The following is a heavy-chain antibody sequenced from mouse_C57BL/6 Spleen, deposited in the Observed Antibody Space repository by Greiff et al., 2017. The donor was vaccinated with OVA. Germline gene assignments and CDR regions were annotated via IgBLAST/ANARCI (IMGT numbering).Heavy chain of an antibody. CDR2: INPSNGGT. Sequence: QVQLQQPGAELVKPGASVKMSCKASGYTFTSYWITWVKQRPGQGLEWIGNINPSNGGTNYNEKFKSKATLTVDKSSSTAYMQLSSLTSEDSAVYYCATHCGSSYGFDYWGQGTTLTVSS. CDR3: ATHCGSSYGFDY. V-gene: IGHV1-53*01. CDR1: GYTFTSYW. J-gene: IGHJ2*01. D-gene: IGHD1-1*01.